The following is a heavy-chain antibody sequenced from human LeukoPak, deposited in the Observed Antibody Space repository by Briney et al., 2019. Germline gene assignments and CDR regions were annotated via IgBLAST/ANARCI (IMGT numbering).Heavy chain of an antibody. D-gene: IGHD1-26*01. CDR1: VYTFTVFY. V-gene: IGHV1-2*02. Sequence: ASVKVSCTASVYTFTVFYMHWVRQAPAQGLERMGWINPNSGGTNYAQKFQGRVTMTRDTSISTAYMELSRLRSDDTAVYYCARDGSGSGANKEWFDPWGQGTLVTVSS. CDR2: INPNSGGT. CDR3: ARDGSGSGANKEWFDP. J-gene: IGHJ5*02.